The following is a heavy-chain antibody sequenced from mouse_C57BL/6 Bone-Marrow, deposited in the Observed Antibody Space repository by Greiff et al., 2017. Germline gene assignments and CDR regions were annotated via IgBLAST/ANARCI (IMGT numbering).Heavy chain of an antibody. CDR3: AVDRSEGYGNLAWFAY. D-gene: IGHD2-1*01. CDR2: ITHSGET. Sequence: QVQLKESGPGLVKPSQSLFLTCSITGFPITSGYYWIWIRQSPGKPLEWMGYITHSGETFYNPSLQNPISITRETSKNQFFLHLNSVTTEDTALYYCAVDRSEGYGNLAWFAYWGQGTLVTVSA. V-gene: IGHV12-3*01. CDR1: GFPITSGYY. J-gene: IGHJ3*01.